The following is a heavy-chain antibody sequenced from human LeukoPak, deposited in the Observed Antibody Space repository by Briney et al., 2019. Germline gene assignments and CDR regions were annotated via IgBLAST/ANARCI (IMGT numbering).Heavy chain of an antibody. CDR2: ISGSGGST. Sequence: TGGSLRLSCAASGFTFSSYAMSWVRQAPGKGLEWVSAISGSGGSTYYADSVKGRFTISRDNSKNTLYLQMNSLRAEDTAVYYCAKSRGNYVWGSYRYGFDYWGQGTLVTVSS. V-gene: IGHV3-23*01. J-gene: IGHJ4*02. CDR3: AKSRGNYVWGSYRYGFDY. D-gene: IGHD3-16*02. CDR1: GFTFSSYA.